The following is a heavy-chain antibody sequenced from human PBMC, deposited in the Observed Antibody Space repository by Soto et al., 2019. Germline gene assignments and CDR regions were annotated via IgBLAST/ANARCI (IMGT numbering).Heavy chain of an antibody. V-gene: IGHV3-33*01. Sequence: QVQLVESGGGVVQPGRSLRLSCAASGFTFSSYGMHWVRQAPGKGLEWVAVIWYDGSNKYYADSVKGRFTISIDNSKNTLYLQMNSVRVGDTGVYYCARDRDIGLVPYLFAYWGQGTLVTVSS. CDR1: GFTFSSYG. D-gene: IGHD2-2*01. J-gene: IGHJ4*02. CDR2: IWYDGSNK. CDR3: ARDRDIGLVPYLFAY.